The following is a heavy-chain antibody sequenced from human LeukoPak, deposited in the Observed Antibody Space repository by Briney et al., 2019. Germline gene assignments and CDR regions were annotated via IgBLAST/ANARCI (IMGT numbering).Heavy chain of an antibody. CDR3: ARGAEWRDY. CDR1: GSSFSEYW. CDR2: IKYDGSDK. Sequence: GGSLRLSCGASGSSFSEYWMSWVRQAPGKGLEWVANIKYDGSDKNYVESVKGRFIISRDNAEKAVYLQMNSLRVDDTAVYYCARGAEWRDYWGQGTLVTVS. V-gene: IGHV3-7*01. J-gene: IGHJ4*02. D-gene: IGHD3-3*01.